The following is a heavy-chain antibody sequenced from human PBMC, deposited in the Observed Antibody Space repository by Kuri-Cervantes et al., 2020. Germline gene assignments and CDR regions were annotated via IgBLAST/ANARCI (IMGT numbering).Heavy chain of an antibody. J-gene: IGHJ4*02. CDR3: AIDPIAVAGPQTPTFDY. Sequence: SETLSLTCSVSGDSISSYYWTWFRQPPGKRLEWIGYIHYSWSTNYNHSLKSRVTISVDTSKNQFSLKLSSVTAEDTAVYYCAIDPIAVAGPQTPTFDYWGQGTLVTVSS. D-gene: IGHD6-19*01. CDR2: IHYSWST. V-gene: IGHV4-59*13. CDR1: GDSISSYY.